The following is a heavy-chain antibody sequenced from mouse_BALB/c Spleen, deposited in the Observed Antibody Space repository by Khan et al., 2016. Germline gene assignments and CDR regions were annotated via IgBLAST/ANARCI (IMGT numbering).Heavy chain of an antibody. V-gene: IGHV3-6*02. CDR3: ARGELGPRYFDV. CDR2: ISYDGSN. CDR1: GYSITSGYY. Sequence: VQLKESGPGLVKPSQSLSLTCSVTGYSITSGYYWNWIRQFPGNKLEWMGYISYDGSNHYNPSLRNRISITRDTSKNQFFLNLNSVTTEDTATYYCARGELGPRYFDVWGAGTTVTVSS. J-gene: IGHJ1*01. D-gene: IGHD4-1*01.